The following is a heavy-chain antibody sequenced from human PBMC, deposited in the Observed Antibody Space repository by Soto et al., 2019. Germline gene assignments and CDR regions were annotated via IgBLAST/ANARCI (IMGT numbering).Heavy chain of an antibody. V-gene: IGHV1-2*02. CDR1: GYPVTAYY. CDR2: INPATGAA. CDR3: ARGGGVGVAGSADFDM. Sequence: QLHLVQSGAVVKKPGASVTVSCSASGYPVTAYYMHWVRQAPGRGLEWMGGINPATGAAKYTQTFQCRVTMTGDPSTGTVFSELSGLTSEDPADFYWARGGGVGVAGSADFDMWGQGTLVTVSS. D-gene: IGHD3-3*01. J-gene: IGHJ3*02.